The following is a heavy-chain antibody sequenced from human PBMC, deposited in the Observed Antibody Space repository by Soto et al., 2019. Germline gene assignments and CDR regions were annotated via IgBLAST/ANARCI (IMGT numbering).Heavy chain of an antibody. V-gene: IGHV3-33*01. J-gene: IGHJ4*02. D-gene: IGHD5-12*01. Sequence: GGSLRLSCAASGFTFTTYGMHWVRQAPGKGLEWVAAMWHDETHKYYVDSVRGRFTISRDNSKNTLYLQMNSLRAEDTAMYYCARDWLATSFDYWGQGTLVTVSS. CDR1: GFTFTTYG. CDR2: MWHDETHK. CDR3: ARDWLATSFDY.